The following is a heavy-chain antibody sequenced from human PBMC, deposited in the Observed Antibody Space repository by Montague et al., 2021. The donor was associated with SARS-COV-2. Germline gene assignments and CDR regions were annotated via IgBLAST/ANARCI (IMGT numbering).Heavy chain of an antibody. J-gene: IGHJ4*02. V-gene: IGHV3-33*01. CDR3: ARDDSRDGNNFDY. CDR2: IWNDGRYR. Sequence: SLRLSCAASGFTFSSYGMHWVRQAPGEGLEWVAVIWNDGRYRFHADSVKGRFAISRDNSKNTLYLEMNTLRAEDTALYYCARDDSRDGNNFDYWGQGALVTVSS. CDR1: GFTFSSYG. D-gene: IGHD5-24*01.